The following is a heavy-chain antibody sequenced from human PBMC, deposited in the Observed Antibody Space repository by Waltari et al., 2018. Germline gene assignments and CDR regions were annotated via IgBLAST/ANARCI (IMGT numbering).Heavy chain of an antibody. CDR1: GVPFTDYA. CDR3: TKDILAGGLDY. D-gene: IGHD2-15*01. Sequence: EVKLVGSGGGLVQPGGSLRLPCAATGVPFTDYAWHWVRQVPGKGLEWVSGIYWNSDRIDYAESVKGRFTISRDNAKNSLYLQMNSLRLEDTAFYYCTKDILAGGLDYWSQGTLVTVSS. V-gene: IGHV3-9*01. J-gene: IGHJ4*02. CDR2: IYWNSDRI.